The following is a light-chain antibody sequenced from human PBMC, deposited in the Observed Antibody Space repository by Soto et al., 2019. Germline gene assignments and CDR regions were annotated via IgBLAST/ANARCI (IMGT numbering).Light chain of an antibody. J-gene: IGKJ1*01. CDR1: QTISSW. V-gene: IGKV1-39*01. CDR2: AAS. Sequence: DIQMTQSPSTLAGSVGDRCTITCRASQTISSWLAWYQQKPGKATKLLIFAASSLQSGVPSRFSGSRSGQDFTLTISSLQPEDFATYYCQQSYSSPPKFGQGTKVDIK. CDR3: QQSYSSPPK.